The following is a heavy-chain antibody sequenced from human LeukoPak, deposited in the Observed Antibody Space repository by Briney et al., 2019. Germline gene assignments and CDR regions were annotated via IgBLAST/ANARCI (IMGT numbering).Heavy chain of an antibody. D-gene: IGHD1-26*01. CDR2: IYPGDSEI. V-gene: IGHV5-51*01. Sequence: GESLQISCKGSRYIFTGYWIGWGRQLPGKGVEWMGIIYPGDSEIRYSPSFQGQVTISADKSISTAYLQWSSLKASDTAMYYCARLVGTTLYFDSWGQGTLVTVSS. CDR3: ARLVGTTLYFDS. CDR1: RYIFTGYW. J-gene: IGHJ4*02.